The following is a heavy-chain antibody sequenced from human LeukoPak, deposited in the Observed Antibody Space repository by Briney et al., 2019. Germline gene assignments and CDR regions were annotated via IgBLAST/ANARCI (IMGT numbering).Heavy chain of an antibody. Sequence: SETLSLTCTVSGGSISSYYWGWIRQPPGKGLEWIGSIYYSRSTYYNPSLKSRVTISVDTSKNQFSLKLSSVTAADTAVYYCARDGPPGLLWFGELGYWGQGTLVTVSS. CDR2: IYYSRST. D-gene: IGHD3-10*01. V-gene: IGHV4-39*07. J-gene: IGHJ4*02. CDR3: ARDGPPGLLWFGELGY. CDR1: GGSISSYY.